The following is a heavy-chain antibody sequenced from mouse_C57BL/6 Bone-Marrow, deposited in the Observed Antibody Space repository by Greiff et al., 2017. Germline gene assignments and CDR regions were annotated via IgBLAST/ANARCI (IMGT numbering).Heavy chain of an antibody. V-gene: IGHV1-39*01. Sequence: EVKLQESGPELVKPGASVKISCKASGYSFTDYNMNWVKQSNGKSLEWIGVINPNYGTTSYNQKFKGKATLTVDQSSSTAYMQLNSLISEDSAVYYCARGYDYDYAMDYWGQGTSVTVSS. CDR2: INPNYGTT. CDR1: GYSFTDYN. D-gene: IGHD2-4*01. J-gene: IGHJ4*01. CDR3: ARGYDYDYAMDY.